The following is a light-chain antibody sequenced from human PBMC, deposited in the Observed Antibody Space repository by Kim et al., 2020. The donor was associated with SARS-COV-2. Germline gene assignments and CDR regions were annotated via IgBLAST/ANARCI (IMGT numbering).Light chain of an antibody. J-gene: IGKJ4*01. CDR2: GAS. CDR3: QQYDMSPLT. Sequence: TPGERATLSCRASQSVSSSYLAWYQQKPGQAPRLLICGASSRATGIPDRFSGSESGTDFALTISRLGPEDFAVYYCQQYDMSPLTFGGGTKVDIK. CDR1: QSVSSSY. V-gene: IGKV3-20*01.